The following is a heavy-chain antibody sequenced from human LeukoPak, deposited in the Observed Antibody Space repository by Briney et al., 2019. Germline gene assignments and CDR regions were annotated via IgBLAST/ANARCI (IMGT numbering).Heavy chain of an antibody. CDR2: IKQDGSEK. Sequence: PGGSLRLSCAASGFTFSSYWMSWVRQAPGKGLEWVANIKQDGSEKYYVDSVKGRFTISRDNAKNSLYLQMDSLRAEDTAVYYCARIKSSGWYKYWGQGTLVTVSS. J-gene: IGHJ4*02. CDR1: GFTFSSYW. CDR3: ARIKSSGWYKY. D-gene: IGHD6-19*01. V-gene: IGHV3-7*01.